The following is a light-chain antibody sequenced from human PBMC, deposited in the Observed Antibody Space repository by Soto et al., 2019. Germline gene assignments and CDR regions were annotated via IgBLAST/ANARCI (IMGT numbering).Light chain of an antibody. CDR2: GAS. CDR1: QSVSSSY. V-gene: IGKV3-20*01. CDR3: QHYCSSPPCT. Sequence: EIVLTQSPGTLSLSPGERATLSCRASQSVSSSYLAWYQQKPGQAPRLLIYGASSRATGIPDRFSGSGSGTDFTLTITRLQPEDFPVYYCQHYCSSPPCTFGQGTKVQIK. J-gene: IGKJ1*01.